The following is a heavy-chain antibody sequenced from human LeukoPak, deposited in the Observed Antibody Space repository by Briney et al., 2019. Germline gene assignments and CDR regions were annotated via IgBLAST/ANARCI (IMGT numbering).Heavy chain of an antibody. Sequence: PETLSLTCAVYGGSFSGYYWSWIRQPPGKGLEWIGEINHSGSTNYNPSLKSRVTISVDTSKNQFSLKLSSVTAADTAVYYCARGPVTKVWGQGTLVTVSS. J-gene: IGHJ4*02. CDR2: INHSGST. CDR1: GGSFSGYY. CDR3: ARGPVTKV. V-gene: IGHV4-34*01. D-gene: IGHD4-17*01.